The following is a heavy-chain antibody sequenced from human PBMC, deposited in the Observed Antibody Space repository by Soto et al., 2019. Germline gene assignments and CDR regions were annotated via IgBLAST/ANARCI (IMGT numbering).Heavy chain of an antibody. V-gene: IGHV3-66*04. CDR2: IYSGGST. J-gene: IGHJ6*02. D-gene: IGHD3-22*01. Sequence: EVQLVESGGGLVQPGGSLRLSCAASGFTVSSNYMSWVRQAPGKGLEWVSVIYSGGSTYYADSVKGRFTISRDNSKNTLYLQMNSLRAEDTAVYYCARHYYDSSGYYYLSYYYYGMDVWGRGTTVTVSS. CDR3: ARHYYDSSGYYYLSYYYYGMDV. CDR1: GFTVSSNY.